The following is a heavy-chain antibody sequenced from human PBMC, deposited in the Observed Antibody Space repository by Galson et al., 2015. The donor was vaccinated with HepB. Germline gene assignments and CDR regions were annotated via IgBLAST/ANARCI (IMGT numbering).Heavy chain of an antibody. CDR2: IYPGDSDT. CDR1: GYSFTSYW. J-gene: IGHJ4*02. D-gene: IGHD3-22*01. CDR3: ARQITAPDSSGYLGY. V-gene: IGHV5-51*01. Sequence: QSGAEVKKPGESLKISCKGSGYSFTSYWIGWVRQMPGKGLEWMGIIYPGDSDTRYSPSFQGQVTISADKSISTAYLQWSSLKASDTAMYYCARQITAPDSSGYLGYWGQGTLVTVSS.